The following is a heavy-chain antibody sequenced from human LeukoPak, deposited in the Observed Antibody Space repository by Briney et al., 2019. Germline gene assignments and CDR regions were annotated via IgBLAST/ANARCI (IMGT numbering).Heavy chain of an antibody. CDR3: ARGPRSGIVGATPFDY. CDR1: GYSFTSNW. D-gene: IGHD1-26*01. V-gene: IGHV5-51*01. J-gene: IGHJ4*02. Sequence: GESLKISCKGSGYSFTSNWIGWVRQKPGKGLEWMGIIYPGDSDTRYSPSFQGQVTISADKSISTAYLQWSSLKASDTAMYYCARGPRSGIVGATPFDYWGQGTLVTVSS. CDR2: IYPGDSDT.